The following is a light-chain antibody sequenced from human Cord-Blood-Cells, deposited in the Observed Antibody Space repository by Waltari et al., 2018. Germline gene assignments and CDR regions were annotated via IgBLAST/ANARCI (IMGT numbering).Light chain of an antibody. J-gene: IGLJ2*01. CDR2: YDS. CDR3: QVWDSSSDHVV. CDR1: NIGSKS. Sequence: SYVLTQPPSVSVAPGKTARITCGGNNIGSKSVHWYQQKPGQAPVLVIYYDSDRPSGIPERFSGSNSGNTATLTISRVEAGDVADYYCQVWDSSSDHVVFGGGTKLTVL. V-gene: IGLV3-21*04.